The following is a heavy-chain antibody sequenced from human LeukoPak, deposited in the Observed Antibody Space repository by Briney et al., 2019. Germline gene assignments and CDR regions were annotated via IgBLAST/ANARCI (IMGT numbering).Heavy chain of an antibody. J-gene: IGHJ4*02. V-gene: IGHV3-13*01. D-gene: IGHD1-26*01. Sequence: GGSLRLSCAASGFTVSSYAMHWVRQPIGKGLEWVSALGIAGDTFYPGSVKGRFTISRENARNSLYLQMNSLRAEDTAMYYCARQMQSHGNFDSWGQGTLVTVSS. CDR2: LGIAGDT. CDR1: GFTVSSYA. CDR3: ARQMQSHGNFDS.